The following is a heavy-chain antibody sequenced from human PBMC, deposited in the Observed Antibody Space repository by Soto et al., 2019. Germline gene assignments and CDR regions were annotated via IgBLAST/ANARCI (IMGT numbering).Heavy chain of an antibody. CDR2: IYYSGST. D-gene: IGHD3-3*01. J-gene: IGHJ4*02. CDR3: ARNGMYDFWSGSTNYFDY. V-gene: IGHV4-30-4*01. CDR1: GGSISSGDYY. Sequence: QVQLQESGPGLVKPSQTLSLTCTVSGGSISSGDYYWSWIRQPPGKGLEWIGYIYYSGSTYYNPSLKSRVTISVDTSKTQFSLKLSSVTAADTAVYYCARNGMYDFWSGSTNYFDYWGQRTLVTVSS.